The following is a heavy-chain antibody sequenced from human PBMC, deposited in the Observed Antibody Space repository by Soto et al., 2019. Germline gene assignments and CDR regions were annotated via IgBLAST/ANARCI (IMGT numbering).Heavy chain of an antibody. CDR2: IWYDGSNK. Sequence: GGSLRLSCAASGFTFSSYGMHWVRQAPGKGLEWVAVIWYDGSNKYYADSVKGRFTISRDNSKNTLYLQMNSLRAEDTAVYYCATPYGDLKNDAFDIWGQGTMVTVSS. V-gene: IGHV3-33*01. D-gene: IGHD4-17*01. CDR3: ATPYGDLKNDAFDI. CDR1: GFTFSSYG. J-gene: IGHJ3*02.